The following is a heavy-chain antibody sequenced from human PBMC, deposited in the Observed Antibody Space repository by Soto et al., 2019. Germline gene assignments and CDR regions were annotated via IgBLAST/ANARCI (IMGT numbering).Heavy chain of an antibody. CDR1: DASVWSDSYF. CDR2: ISHTGDT. V-gene: IGHV4-61*01. J-gene: IGHJ4*02. D-gene: IGHD2-15*01. CDR3: ARIVVGVIVDL. Sequence: SETLSLTCTVSDASVWSDSYFWTWIRQPPGKGLEWIAYISHTGDTNYNPSLKSRVTISIDTSRNQFSLTVTSVTAADTAVYFCARIVVGVIVDLWGQGSLVTVSS.